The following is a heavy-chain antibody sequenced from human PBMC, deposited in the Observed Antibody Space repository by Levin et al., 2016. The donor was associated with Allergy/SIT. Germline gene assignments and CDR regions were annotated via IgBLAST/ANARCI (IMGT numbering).Heavy chain of an antibody. J-gene: IGHJ5*02. CDR1: GGSISSGSYY. D-gene: IGHD3-22*01. CDR3: ARGGDSSGYYGDWFDP. CDR2: IYASGST. Sequence: SETLSLTCTVSGGSISSGSYYWSWIRQPAGKGLEWIGRIYASGSTNYNPSLKSRVTISVDTSKNQFSLKLSSVTAADTAVYYCARGGDSSGYYGDWFDPWGQGTLVTVSS. V-gene: IGHV4-61*02.